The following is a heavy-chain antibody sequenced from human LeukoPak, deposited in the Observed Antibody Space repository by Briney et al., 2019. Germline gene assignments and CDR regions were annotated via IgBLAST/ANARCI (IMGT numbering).Heavy chain of an antibody. J-gene: IGHJ3*02. CDR1: GGSISSYY. D-gene: IGHD6-19*01. CDR3: ARVVAVAGNDAFDI. CDR2: ISNSGST. V-gene: IGHV4-59*01. Sequence: SETLSLTCTVSGGSISSYYWSWIRQPPGEGLEWIGYISNSGSTNYNPSLKSRVTISVDTSKNQFSLKLTSVTAADTAVYSCARVVAVAGNDAFDIWGQGTMVTVSS.